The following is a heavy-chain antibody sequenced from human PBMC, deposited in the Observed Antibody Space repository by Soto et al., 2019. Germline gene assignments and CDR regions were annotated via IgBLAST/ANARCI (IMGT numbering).Heavy chain of an antibody. CDR1: GGSFSCYY. CDR3: ARDRGDGYIP. J-gene: IGHJ4*02. Sequence: PSETRSRTWAVYGGSFSCYYWSWIRQPPGKGLEWIGYIYYSGSTNYNPSLKSRVTISVDTSKNQFSLKLSSVTAADTAVYYCARDRGDGYIPWGQGTLVTVSS. CDR2: IYYSGST. V-gene: IGHV4-59*01. D-gene: IGHD5-12*01.